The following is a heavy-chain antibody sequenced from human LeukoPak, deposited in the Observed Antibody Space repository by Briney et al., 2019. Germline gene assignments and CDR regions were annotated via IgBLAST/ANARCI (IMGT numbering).Heavy chain of an antibody. CDR2: IYPGDSDT. J-gene: IGHJ4*02. Sequence: GESLKISCKGSGYSYTSYWIGWVRQMPGKGLEWMGIIYPGDSDTRYSPSFQGQVTISADKSTSTAYLQWSSLKASDTAMYYCARHPYGSGSYTDYWGQGTLVTVSS. D-gene: IGHD3-10*01. V-gene: IGHV5-51*01. CDR1: GYSYTSYW. CDR3: ARHPYGSGSYTDY.